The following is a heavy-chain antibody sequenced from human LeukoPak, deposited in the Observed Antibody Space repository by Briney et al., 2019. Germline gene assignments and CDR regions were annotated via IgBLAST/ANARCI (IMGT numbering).Heavy chain of an antibody. D-gene: IGHD3-16*01. CDR3: ARGGRVIIDLYYFAC. Sequence: SQTLSLTCALSGDIVSSDNSAWNWTRQSPSRGLEWLERIYYRSNFYNDYAVSVKIRITINPDASKNQFSLHLYSVTPEDTAVYYCARGGRVIIDLYYFACWGQGTPVTVSS. CDR2: IYYRSNFYN. V-gene: IGHV6-1*01. CDR1: GDIVSSDNSA. J-gene: IGHJ4*02.